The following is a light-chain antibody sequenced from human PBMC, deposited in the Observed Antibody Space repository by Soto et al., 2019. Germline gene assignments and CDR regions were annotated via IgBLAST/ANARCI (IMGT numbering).Light chain of an antibody. CDR2: GAS. J-gene: IGKJ4*01. Sequence: EIVMTQSPATLSVSTGERATLSCRASQSVSSNLAWYQQKPGQAPRLLIYGASTSATGIPARFSGSGSGTECTLTISSLQSEDFAVYDCQQYNNWPLLTFGVGTKVEIK. CDR1: QSVSSN. CDR3: QQYNNWPLLT. V-gene: IGKV3-15*01.